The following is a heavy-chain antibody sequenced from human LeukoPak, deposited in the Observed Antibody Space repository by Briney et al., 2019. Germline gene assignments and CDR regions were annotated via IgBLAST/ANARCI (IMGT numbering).Heavy chain of an antibody. CDR3: ARALYGDNDSRYFDL. J-gene: IGHJ2*01. CDR1: GGXFRGFY. V-gene: IGHV4-34*01. Sequence: SETLSLTCAVYGGXFRGFYWSWIRQPPGKGLEWIGEINHSGGRSSNYNPSLKSRVTISVDRSKNQFSVKLNSVSAADTAVYFCARALYGDNDSRYFDLWGRGTLVTVSS. CDR2: INHSGGRSS. D-gene: IGHD4-17*01.